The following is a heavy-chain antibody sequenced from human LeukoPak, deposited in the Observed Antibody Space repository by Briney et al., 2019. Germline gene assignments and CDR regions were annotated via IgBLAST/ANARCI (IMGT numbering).Heavy chain of an antibody. CDR3: ARDYKYAFDN. D-gene: IGHD5-24*01. J-gene: IGHJ4*02. CDR2: IGIDSGNT. CDR1: GFTFTPYS. V-gene: IGHV3-48*01. Sequence: AGSLSLFHAASGFTFTPYSMNSARTGAGVGLEGISYIGIDSGNTNYADSVKGRFTISGDKAKNSLYLQMNSLRVEDTAVYYCARDYKYAFDNWGQGTLVTVSS.